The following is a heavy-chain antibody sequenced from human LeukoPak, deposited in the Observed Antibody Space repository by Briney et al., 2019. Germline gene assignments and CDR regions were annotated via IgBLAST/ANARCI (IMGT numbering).Heavy chain of an antibody. CDR3: ARELAYYDSSGSNIG. CDR1: GFTFSSYS. J-gene: IGHJ4*02. Sequence: TGGSLRLSCAAPGFTFSSYSMNWVRQAPGKGLEWVSYISSSSSTIYYADSVKGRFTISRDNAKNSLYLQMNSLRAEDTAVYYCARELAYYDSSGSNIGWGQGTLVTVSS. CDR2: ISSSSSTI. V-gene: IGHV3-48*01. D-gene: IGHD3-22*01.